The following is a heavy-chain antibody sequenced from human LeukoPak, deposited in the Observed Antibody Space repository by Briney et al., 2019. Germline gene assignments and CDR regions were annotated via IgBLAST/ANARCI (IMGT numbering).Heavy chain of an antibody. CDR1: GGSISNYY. D-gene: IGHD4/OR15-4a*01. CDR3: AREDPQTMVPEGMDV. J-gene: IGHJ6*02. V-gene: IGHV4-59*01. Sequence: PSETLSLTCTVSGGSISNYYWSWIRQSPGKGLEWIGYIYYSGTTNSNPSLKSRVTISVDTSKNQFSLQLRSVTAADTAVYYCAREDPQTMVPEGMDVWGQGTTVIVSS. CDR2: IYYSGTT.